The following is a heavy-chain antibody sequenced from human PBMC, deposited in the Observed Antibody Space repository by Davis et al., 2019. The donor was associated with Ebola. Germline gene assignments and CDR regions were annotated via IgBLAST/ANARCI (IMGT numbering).Heavy chain of an antibody. CDR2: IYPADPDT. J-gene: IGHJ2*01. Sequence: GESLKISCKGSGHSFNNYWIGWVRQMPGKGLEWLGIIYPADPDTRYSPSFQGQVIISADQSISTAYLQWNSLQASDTAVYYCARLYGPGHYLNWYFNLWGRGTLITVSS. CDR3: ARLYGPGHYLNWYFNL. V-gene: IGHV5-51*01. D-gene: IGHD3-10*01. CDR1: GHSFNNYW.